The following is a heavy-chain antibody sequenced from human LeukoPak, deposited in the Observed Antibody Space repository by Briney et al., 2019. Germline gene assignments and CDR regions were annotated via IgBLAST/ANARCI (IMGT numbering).Heavy chain of an antibody. CDR2: IYHSGST. V-gene: IGHV4-38-2*02. D-gene: IGHD3-3*01. CDR1: GYSISSGYY. J-gene: IGHJ4*02. CDR3: ASRPTDYDFWSGYYRFDY. Sequence: PSETLSLTCTVSGYSISSGYYWAWIRQPPGKGLEWIGSIYHSGSTYYSSSLKSRVTISVDTSKNQFSLKLSSVTAADTAVYYCASRPTDYDFWSGYYRFDYWGQGTLVTVSS.